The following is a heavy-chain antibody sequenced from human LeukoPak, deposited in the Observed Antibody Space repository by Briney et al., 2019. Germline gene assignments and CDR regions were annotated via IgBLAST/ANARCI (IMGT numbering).Heavy chain of an antibody. J-gene: IGHJ5*02. V-gene: IGHV3-23*01. D-gene: IGHD3-10*01. CDR3: ASLYGSGPNWFDP. CDR1: GFTFSSYG. Sequence: GGSLRLSCAASGFTFSSYGMSWVRQAPGKGLEWVSAISGSGGSTYYADSVKGRFTISRDNAKNSLYLQMNSLRAEDTAVYYCASLYGSGPNWFDPWGQGTLVTVSS. CDR2: ISGSGGST.